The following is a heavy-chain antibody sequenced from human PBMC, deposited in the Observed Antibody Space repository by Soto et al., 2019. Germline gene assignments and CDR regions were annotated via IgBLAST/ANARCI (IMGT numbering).Heavy chain of an antibody. D-gene: IGHD3-9*01. CDR3: ARAEGDYDILTGYYKYGASFDY. V-gene: IGHV3-30-3*01. CDR1: GFTFSSYA. CDR2: ISYDGSNK. J-gene: IGHJ4*02. Sequence: ESGGGVVQPGRSLRLSCAASGFTFSSYAMHWVRQAPGKGLEWVAVISYDGSNKYYADSVKGRFTISRDNSKNTLYLQMNSLRAEDTAVYYCARAEGDYDILTGYYKYGASFDYWGQGTLVTVSS.